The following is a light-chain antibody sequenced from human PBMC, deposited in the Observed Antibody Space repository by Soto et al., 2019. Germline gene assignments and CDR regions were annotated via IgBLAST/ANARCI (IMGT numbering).Light chain of an antibody. CDR3: AAWDDSLNGYV. V-gene: IGLV1-44*01. J-gene: IGLJ1*01. Sequence: QSVLTPPPSASGTPGQRVTISCSGSSSNIGSNTVNWYQQLPGTAPKILIYSNNQRPSGVPDRFSGSKSGTSASLAIFGFHSEDEADYYCAAWDDSLNGYVFGTGTKFTVL. CDR2: SNN. CDR1: SSNIGSNT.